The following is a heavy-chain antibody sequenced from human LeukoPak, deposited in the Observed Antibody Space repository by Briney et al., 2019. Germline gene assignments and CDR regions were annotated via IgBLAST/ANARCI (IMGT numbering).Heavy chain of an antibody. J-gene: IGHJ4*02. D-gene: IGHD3-22*01. CDR1: GYTFTSYG. Sequence: GASVTVSFKASGYTFTSYGISWVRQAPGQGLEWMGWISAYNGNTNYAQKLQGRVTMTTDTSTSTAYMELRSLRSDDTAVYYCARVEIVVVTSDYWGQGTLVTVSS. CDR3: ARVEIVVVTSDY. V-gene: IGHV1-18*01. CDR2: ISAYNGNT.